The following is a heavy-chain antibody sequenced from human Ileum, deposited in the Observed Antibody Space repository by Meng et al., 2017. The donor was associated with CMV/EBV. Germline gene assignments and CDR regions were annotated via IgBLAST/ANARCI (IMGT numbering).Heavy chain of an antibody. CDR3: ARDYDRSGYYYIDY. V-gene: IGHV3-30*03. CDR2: ISYDGSNK. J-gene: IGHJ4*02. CDR1: GFTFSSYG. Sequence: SGFTFSSYGMHWVRQAPGKGLEWVAVISYDGSNKYYADSVKGRFTISRDNSKNTLYLQMDSLRAEDTAVYYCARDYDRSGYYYIDYWGQGTLVTVSS. D-gene: IGHD3-22*01.